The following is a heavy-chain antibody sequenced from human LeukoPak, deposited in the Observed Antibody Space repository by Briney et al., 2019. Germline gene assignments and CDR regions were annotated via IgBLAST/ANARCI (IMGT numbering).Heavy chain of an antibody. CDR3: ARDLAAAGHPPAGAFDI. J-gene: IGHJ3*02. V-gene: IGHV4-61*02. D-gene: IGHD6-13*01. Sequence: SQTLSLTCTVSGGSISSGSYYWHWIRQPAGKGLEWIGRIYTSGSTNYNPSLKSRVTMSVDTSKNQFSLKLSSVTAADTAVYYCARDLAAAGHPPAGAFDIWGQGTMVTVSS. CDR1: GGSISSGSYY. CDR2: IYTSGST.